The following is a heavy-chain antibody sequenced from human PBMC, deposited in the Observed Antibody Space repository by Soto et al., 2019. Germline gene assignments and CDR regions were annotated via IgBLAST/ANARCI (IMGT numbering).Heavy chain of an antibody. Sequence: GESLKISCKGSGYSFAGYWITWVRQMPGKGLEWMGRIDPSDSQTYYSPSFRGHVTISAAKSITTVFLQWSSLRASDTAMYYCARQIYDSDSGPNFQYYFDSWRQVTLVTVSS. J-gene: IGHJ4*02. CDR3: ARQIYDSDSGPNFQYYFDS. D-gene: IGHD3-22*01. V-gene: IGHV5-10-1*01. CDR1: GYSFAGYW. CDR2: IDPSDSQT.